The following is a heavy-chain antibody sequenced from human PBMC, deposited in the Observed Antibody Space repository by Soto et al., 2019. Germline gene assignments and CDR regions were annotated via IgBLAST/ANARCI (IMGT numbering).Heavy chain of an antibody. CDR2: IYYSGVT. D-gene: IGHD3-10*01. J-gene: IGHJ5*02. CDR3: XRDLRGRRSGRFDP. Sequence: TLSLTCTLSGDPITSGGFYWTWIRQHPAKGLEWIGYIYYSGVTYYNPSLKSRATISVDTSKNQFSLNLSSVTAADTAMYYXXRDLRGRRSGRFDPWGQGTLVTVSS. CDR1: GDPITSGGFY. V-gene: IGHV4-31*03.